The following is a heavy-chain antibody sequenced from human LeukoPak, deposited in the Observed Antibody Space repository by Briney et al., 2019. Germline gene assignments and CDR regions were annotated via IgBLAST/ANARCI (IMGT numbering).Heavy chain of an antibody. CDR1: GGSFSGYY. V-gene: IGHV4-34*01. CDR3: ARGFSRVEYSGSYYRGSDFDY. Sequence: PSETLSLTCAVYGGSFSGYYWSWIRQPPGKGLEWIGEINHSGSTNYNPSLKSRVTISVDTSKNQFSLKLSSVTAADTAVYYCARGFSRVEYSGSYYRGSDFDYWGQGTLVTVSS. D-gene: IGHD1-26*01. J-gene: IGHJ4*02. CDR2: INHSGST.